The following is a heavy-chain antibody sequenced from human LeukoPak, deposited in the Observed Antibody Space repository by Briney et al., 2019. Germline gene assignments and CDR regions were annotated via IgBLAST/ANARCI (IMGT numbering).Heavy chain of an antibody. Sequence: GGSLRLSCAASGFTFSSYSMNWVRQAPGKGLEWVSYISSSSSTIYYADPVKGRFTISRDNANNSLYLQMNSLRAEDTAVYYCAREGFGVLIRDWGQGTLVTVSS. CDR2: ISSSSSTI. V-gene: IGHV3-48*01. CDR1: GFTFSSYS. J-gene: IGHJ4*02. CDR3: AREGFGVLIRD. D-gene: IGHD3-3*01.